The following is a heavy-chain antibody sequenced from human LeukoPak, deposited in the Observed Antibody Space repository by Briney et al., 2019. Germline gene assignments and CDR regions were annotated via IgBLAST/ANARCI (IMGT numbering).Heavy chain of an antibody. CDR2: MNPVSGNA. D-gene: IGHD6-13*01. Sequence: GASVNVSCKASGYTFTNFDINWVRQAPGQGLEWMGWMNPVSGNAGSAQKFQGRVTLTRDTSISTAYMELSSLRSDDTAFYYCARAPMGAAALYWGQGTLLTVSS. J-gene: IGHJ4*02. CDR3: ARAPMGAAALY. V-gene: IGHV1-8*01. CDR1: GYTFTNFD.